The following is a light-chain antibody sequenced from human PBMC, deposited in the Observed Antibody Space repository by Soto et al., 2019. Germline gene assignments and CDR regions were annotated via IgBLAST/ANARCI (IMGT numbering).Light chain of an antibody. J-gene: IGKJ5*01. V-gene: IGKV3-15*01. CDR2: GAS. Sequence: EIVLTQSPATLSLSPGERATLSCRASQSIRKYLAWYQHQPGQAPRLVISGASTRATGIPARFRGSGSETEFTLTISSLQSEDFGVYYCQQYSEWPPVTFGQGTRLEIK. CDR3: QQYSEWPPVT. CDR1: QSIRKY.